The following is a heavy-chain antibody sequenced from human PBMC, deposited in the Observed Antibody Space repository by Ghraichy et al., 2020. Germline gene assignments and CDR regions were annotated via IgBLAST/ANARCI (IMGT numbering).Heavy chain of an antibody. CDR3: GREPWLAYIDY. J-gene: IGHJ4*02. D-gene: IGHD5-12*01. V-gene: IGHV3-7*01. Sequence: LNISCAVSGFNFSNNWMTWVRQAPGKGLEWVANIRQDGTETYYTASVKGRFTISRDNAKNSLFLQMNSLRAEDTAVYYCGREPWLAYIDYWGQGTLVTVSS. CDR2: IRQDGTET. CDR1: GFNFSNNW.